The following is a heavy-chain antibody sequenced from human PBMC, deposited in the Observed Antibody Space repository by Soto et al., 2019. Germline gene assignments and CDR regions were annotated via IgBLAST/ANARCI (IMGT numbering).Heavy chain of an antibody. J-gene: IGHJ6*02. CDR2: INAGTGRT. CDR3: ARDHEWLVPDYYYYGMDV. Sequence: ASVKVSCKASGYTFTNYAMHWVRQAPGQRLEWMGRINAGTGRTKYSQKFQGRVTMTRDTSTSTTYMELSSLRSEDTAVYYCARDHEWLVPDYYYYGMDVWGQGTTVTVSS. D-gene: IGHD6-19*01. V-gene: IGHV1-3*01. CDR1: GYTFTNYA.